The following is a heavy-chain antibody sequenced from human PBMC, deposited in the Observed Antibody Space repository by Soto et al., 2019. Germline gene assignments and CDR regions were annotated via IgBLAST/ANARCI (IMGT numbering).Heavy chain of an antibody. CDR3: ARDADYDSGKSKFWAFDI. D-gene: IGHD3-10*01. Sequence: SETLSLTCAVSGGSISSGGYSWSWIRQPPGKGLEWIGYIYHSGSTYYNPSLKSRVTISVDKSKNQFSLELTSVTAADTAVYYCARDADYDSGKSKFWAFDIWGRGTMVTVSS. J-gene: IGHJ3*02. CDR2: IYHSGST. CDR1: GGSISSGGYS. V-gene: IGHV4-30-2*01.